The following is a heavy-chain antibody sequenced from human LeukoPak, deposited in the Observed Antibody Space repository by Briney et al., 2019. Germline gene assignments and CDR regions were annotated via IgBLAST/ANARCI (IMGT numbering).Heavy chain of an antibody. CDR2: ISGSGGST. CDR3: AKQEKRVTTPPNY. Sequence: GGSLRLSCAASGFTFSSYAMSWVRQAPGKGLGWVSAISGSGGSTYYADSVKGRFTISRDNSKNTLYLQMNSLRAEDTAVYYCAKQEKRVTTPPNYWGQGTLVTVSS. CDR1: GFTFSSYA. V-gene: IGHV3-23*01. J-gene: IGHJ4*02. D-gene: IGHD4-17*01.